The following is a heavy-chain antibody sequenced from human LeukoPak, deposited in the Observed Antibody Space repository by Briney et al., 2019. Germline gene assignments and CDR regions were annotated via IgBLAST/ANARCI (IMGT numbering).Heavy chain of an antibody. Sequence: PSETLSLTCTVSGGSISSSSYYWGWIRQPPGKGLEWIGSIYYSGSTYYNPSLKSRITISVDTSKNQFSLKLSSVTAADTAVYYCARDIVFYDSSGYLGSWGQGTLVTVSS. V-gene: IGHV4-39*07. J-gene: IGHJ5*02. D-gene: IGHD3-22*01. CDR1: GGSISSSSYY. CDR2: IYYSGST. CDR3: ARDIVFYDSSGYLGS.